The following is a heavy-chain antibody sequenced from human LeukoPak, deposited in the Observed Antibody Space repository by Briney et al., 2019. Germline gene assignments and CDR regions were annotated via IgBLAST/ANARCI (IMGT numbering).Heavy chain of an antibody. CDR2: IHHSGST. CDR1: GYSISSSYS. V-gene: IGHV4-38-2*02. J-gene: IGHJ4*02. CDR3: ARLSQKKSIAVAGPRGDY. Sequence: PSETLSLTCTVSGYSISSSYSWGWIRQPPEKGLEWIGSIHHSGSTNYNPSLKSRVTISVDTSKNQFSLKLSSVTAADTAVYYCARLSQKKSIAVAGPRGDYWGQGTLVTVSS. D-gene: IGHD6-19*01.